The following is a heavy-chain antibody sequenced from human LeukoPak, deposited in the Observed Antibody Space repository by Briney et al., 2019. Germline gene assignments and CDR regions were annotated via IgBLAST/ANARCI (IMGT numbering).Heavy chain of an antibody. CDR2: IYYSGST. J-gene: IGHJ5*02. CDR3: ARRVVVITTPYNWFDP. V-gene: IGHV4-39*01. D-gene: IGHD3-22*01. CDR1: GGSISSSSYY. Sequence: SETLSLTCTVSGGSISSSSYYWGWIRLPPGKGLEWIGSIYYSGSTYYNPSLKSRVTISVDTSKNQFSLKLSSVTAADTAVYYCARRVVVITTPYNWFDPWGQGTQVTVSS.